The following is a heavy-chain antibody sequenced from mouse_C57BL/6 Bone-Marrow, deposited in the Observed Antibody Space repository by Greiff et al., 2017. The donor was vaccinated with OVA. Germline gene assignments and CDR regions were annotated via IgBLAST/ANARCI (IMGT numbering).Heavy chain of an antibody. Sequence: EVQLQQSGPELVKPGASVKIPCKASGYTFTDYNMDWVKQSHGKSLEWIGDINPNNGGTIYNQKFKGKATLTVDKSSSTAYMELRSLTSEDTAVYYGAREAYGSSYWYFDVWGTGTTVTVSA. CDR2: INPNNGGT. CDR3: AREAYGSSYWYFDV. CDR1: GYTFTDYN. V-gene: IGHV1-18*01. D-gene: IGHD1-1*01. J-gene: IGHJ1*03.